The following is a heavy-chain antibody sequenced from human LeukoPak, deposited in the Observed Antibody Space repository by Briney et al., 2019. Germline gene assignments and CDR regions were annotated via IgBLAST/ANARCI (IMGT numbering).Heavy chain of an antibody. CDR2: ISYDGSNK. D-gene: IGHD6-6*01. CDR1: GFRFTDYD. Sequence: GGSLRLSCAASGFRFTDYDMQWVRQAPGKGLEWVAVISYDGSNKYYADSVKGRFTISRDNSKNTLYLQMNSLRAEDTAVYYCAKDNLGVTAARLPAMDVWGKGTTVTVSS. CDR3: AKDNLGVTAARLPAMDV. J-gene: IGHJ6*04. V-gene: IGHV3-30*18.